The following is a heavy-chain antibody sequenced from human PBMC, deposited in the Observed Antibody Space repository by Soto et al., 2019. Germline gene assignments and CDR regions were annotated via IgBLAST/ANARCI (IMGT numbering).Heavy chain of an antibody. Sequence: SETLSLTCTVSGDSISSGGYYWSWIRQHPGKGLEWIGYIYYSGSTYYNPSLKSRVTISVDTSKNQFSLKLSSVTAADTAVYYCARDRSSSWYSPGGMDVWGKGPTVTVSS. CDR2: IYYSGST. CDR3: ARDRSSSWYSPGGMDV. D-gene: IGHD6-13*01. CDR1: GDSISSGGYY. J-gene: IGHJ6*04. V-gene: IGHV4-31*03.